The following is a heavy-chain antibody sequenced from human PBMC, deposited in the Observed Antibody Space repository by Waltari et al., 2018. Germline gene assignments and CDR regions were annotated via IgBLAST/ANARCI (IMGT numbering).Heavy chain of an antibody. CDR3: ARATYSYGSGSYPFDY. CDR2: IDRGGTI. V-gene: IGHV3-53*01. CDR1: GFTVSSNY. J-gene: IGHJ4*02. D-gene: IGHD3-10*01. Sequence: EVQLVESGGGLIQPGGSLRLSCAASGFTVSSNYMHWVRPAPGKGLGCVLVIDRGGTIYSADSVKGRFTISIDNSKNTLYLQMNRRTAEDTAVYYCARATYSYGSGSYPFDYWGQGTLVTVSS.